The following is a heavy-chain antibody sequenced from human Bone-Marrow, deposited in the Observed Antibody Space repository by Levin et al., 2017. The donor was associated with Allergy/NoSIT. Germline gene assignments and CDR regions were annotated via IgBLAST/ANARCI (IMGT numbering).Heavy chain of an antibody. CDR2: IWYDGSNK. V-gene: IGHV3-33*01. J-gene: IGHJ6*02. CDR1: GFTFSSYG. D-gene: IGHD1-7*01. Sequence: PGGSLRLSCAASGFTFSSYGMHWVRQAPGKGLEWVAVIWYDGSNKYYADSVKGRFTISRDNSKNTLYLQMDSLRAEDTALYYCARGRITGTTVYYYYGMDVWGQGTTVTVSS. CDR3: ARGRITGTTVYYYYGMDV.